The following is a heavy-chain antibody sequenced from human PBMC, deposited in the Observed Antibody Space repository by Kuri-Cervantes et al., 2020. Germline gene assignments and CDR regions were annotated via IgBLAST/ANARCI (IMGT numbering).Heavy chain of an antibody. Sequence: SETLSLTCTVSGGSVSSGSYYWSWIRQPPGKGLEWIGYIYYSGSTNYNPSLESRVTISVDTSKNQFSLKLSSVTAADTAVYYCARTNRRYNWNYDYWGQGTLVTVSS. D-gene: IGHD1-7*01. CDR1: GGSVSSGSYY. J-gene: IGHJ4*02. V-gene: IGHV4-61*01. CDR2: IYYSGST. CDR3: ARTNRRYNWNYDY.